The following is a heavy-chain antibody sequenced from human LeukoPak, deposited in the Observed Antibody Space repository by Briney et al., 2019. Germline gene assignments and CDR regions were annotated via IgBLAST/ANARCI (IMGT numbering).Heavy chain of an antibody. J-gene: IGHJ4*01. V-gene: IGHV3-48*03. CDR3: VRGVGAWFGELTFLFEF. Sequence: GGSLRLSCAASGFTFTSYEMNWVRQAPGKGLEWVSYIGSTGSTISYADSVKGRFTISRDNGKNSMHLQMNSLRAEDTAVYYCVRGVGAWFGELTFLFEFWGHGTLVTVSS. CDR1: GFTFTSYE. D-gene: IGHD3-10*01. CDR2: IGSTGSTI.